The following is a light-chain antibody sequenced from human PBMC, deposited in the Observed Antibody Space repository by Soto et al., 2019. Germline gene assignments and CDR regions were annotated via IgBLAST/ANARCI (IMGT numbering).Light chain of an antibody. V-gene: IGKV3-11*01. CDR2: DAS. CDR1: QSISSS. Sequence: EILLTPSPATLSFSPGEKTTLSCRPSQSISSSLAWYQQKPGQAPRPLIYDASTRATGFPARFSGSGSGTDFTLTIGSLEPEDFGVYYCQQRSEWPRTFGQGTKV. J-gene: IGKJ1*01. CDR3: QQRSEWPRT.